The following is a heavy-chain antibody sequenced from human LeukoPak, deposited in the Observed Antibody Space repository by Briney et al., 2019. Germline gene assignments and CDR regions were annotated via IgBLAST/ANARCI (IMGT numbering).Heavy chain of an antibody. V-gene: IGHV5-51*01. CDR3: ARQSSVVPAALYYFDY. CDR1: GYSFTNYW. D-gene: IGHD2-2*01. Sequence: GESLKISCKGSGYSFTNYWIGWVRQMPGKGLEWIGTIYPGDSHTGYSPSFQGQVTFSADKSISTAYLQWSSLKASDTAMYYCARQSSVVPAALYYFDYWGQGTLVTVSS. CDR2: IYPGDSHT. J-gene: IGHJ4*02.